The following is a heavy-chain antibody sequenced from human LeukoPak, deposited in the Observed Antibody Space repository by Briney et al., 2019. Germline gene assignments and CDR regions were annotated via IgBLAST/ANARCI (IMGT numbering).Heavy chain of an antibody. CDR1: GGSISSYY. V-gene: IGHV4-59*01. Sequence: LETLSLTCTVSGGSISSYYWSWIRQPPGKGLECIGYIYYSGSTNYNPSLKSRVTISVDTSKNQFSLKLSSVTAADTAVYYCARVAYYYDSSGPFDYWGQGTLVSVSS. CDR3: ARVAYYYDSSGPFDY. J-gene: IGHJ4*02. CDR2: IYYSGST. D-gene: IGHD3-22*01.